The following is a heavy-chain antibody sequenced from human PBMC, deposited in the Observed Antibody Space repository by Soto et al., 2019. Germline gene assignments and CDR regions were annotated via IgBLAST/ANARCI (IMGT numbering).Heavy chain of an antibody. D-gene: IGHD3-3*01. CDR3: AKGQARDYWCGSHS. CDR2: ISWNSRSV. Sequence: EVQLVESGGGLVQPGRSLRLSCAASGFTFDEYAMHWVRQAPGKGLEWVSGISWNSRSVGYAGSVKGRFTISRDNAENALSLQLNSLRAEDTAFYYCAKGQARDYWCGSHSWGQGTLVTVSS. V-gene: IGHV3-9*01. CDR1: GFTFDEYA. J-gene: IGHJ4*02.